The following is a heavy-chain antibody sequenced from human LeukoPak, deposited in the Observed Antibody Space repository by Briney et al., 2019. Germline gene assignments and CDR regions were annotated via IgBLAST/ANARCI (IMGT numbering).Heavy chain of an antibody. V-gene: IGHV3-23*01. CDR2: ISGSGRGT. J-gene: IGHJ4*02. CDR1: GFTFSSHA. CDR3: AKDPLVRGVTYDY. D-gene: IGHD3-10*01. Sequence: QSGGSLRLSCATSGFTFSSHAMTWVRQAPGKGLEWVSAISGSGRGTYYADSVKGRFTISRDNSKNTLYLQMNSLRDEDTAVYYCAKDPLVRGVTYDYWGQGTLVTVSS.